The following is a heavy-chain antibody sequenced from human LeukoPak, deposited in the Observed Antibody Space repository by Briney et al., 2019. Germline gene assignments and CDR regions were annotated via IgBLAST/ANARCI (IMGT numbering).Heavy chain of an antibody. D-gene: IGHD2-15*01. J-gene: IGHJ4*02. CDR3: ARGHVVVVAATDY. Sequence: NPGGSLRLSCAASRFTFSSYSMNWVRPAPGQGLEWITSISSSSSYIYYADSVKGRFTISRDNAKNSLYLQMNSLRAEDMAVYYCARGHVVVVAATDYWGQGTLVTVSS. CDR2: ISSSSSYI. CDR1: RFTFSSYS. V-gene: IGHV3-21*01.